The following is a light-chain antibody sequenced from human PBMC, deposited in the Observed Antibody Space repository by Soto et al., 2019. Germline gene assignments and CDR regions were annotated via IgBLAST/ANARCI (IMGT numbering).Light chain of an antibody. CDR1: QSVGSSY. CDR3: QQYVSSPYT. J-gene: IGKJ2*01. Sequence: ELILTQSPGTLSLSPGERVTLSCRASQSVGSSYLAWYQQKPGQAPRLLIFGASSRANGIPDRFSGSGSGTDFTLTISRLKPEDFAVYYCQQYVSSPYTFGQGTKLEIK. V-gene: IGKV3-20*01. CDR2: GAS.